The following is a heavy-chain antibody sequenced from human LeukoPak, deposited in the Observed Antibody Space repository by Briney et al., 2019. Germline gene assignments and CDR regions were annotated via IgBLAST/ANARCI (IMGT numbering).Heavy chain of an antibody. D-gene: IGHD3-22*01. CDR1: GYTFTSYG. Sequence: ASVKVSCKASGYTFTSYGISWVRQAPGQGLEWMGWISAYNGNTNYAQKLQGRVTMTTDTSTSTAYMELRSLRSNDTAVYYCARDREGFDSSGHYYYYMDVWGKGTTVTVSS. CDR2: ISAYNGNT. V-gene: IGHV1-18*01. CDR3: ARDREGFDSSGHYYYYMDV. J-gene: IGHJ6*03.